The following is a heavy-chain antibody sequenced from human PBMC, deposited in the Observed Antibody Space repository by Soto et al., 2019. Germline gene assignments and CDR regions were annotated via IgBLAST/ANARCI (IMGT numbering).Heavy chain of an antibody. CDR2: IWYDGSNK. Sequence: QVQLVESGGGVVQPGKSLRLSCVASGFSFSNYGMHWVRQAPGKGLEWVAVIWYDGSNKFYADSVKGRFTISRDNSKNTLDLQINSLRAEDTAVYYCARGDSGNQPACAHWGQGTLVTVSS. V-gene: IGHV3-33*01. CDR3: ARGDSGNQPACAH. D-gene: IGHD1-26*01. CDR1: GFSFSNYG. J-gene: IGHJ4*02.